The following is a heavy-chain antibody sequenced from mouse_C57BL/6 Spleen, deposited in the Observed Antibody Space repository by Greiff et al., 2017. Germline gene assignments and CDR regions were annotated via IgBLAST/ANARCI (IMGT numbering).Heavy chain of an antibody. V-gene: IGHV1-80*01. J-gene: IGHJ2*01. CDR2: IYPGDGDT. Sequence: VKLMESGAELVKPGASVKISCKASGYAFSSYWMNWVKQRPGKGLEWIGQIYPGDGDTNYNGKFKGKATLTADKSSSTAYMQLSSLTSEDSEVYFCARCLQRDYFDYWGQGTTLTVSS. CDR1: GYAFSSYW. CDR3: ARCLQRDYFDY.